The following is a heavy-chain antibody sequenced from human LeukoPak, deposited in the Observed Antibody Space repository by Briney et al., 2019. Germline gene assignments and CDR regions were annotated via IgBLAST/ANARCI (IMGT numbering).Heavy chain of an antibody. CDR1: GFTFSSYA. Sequence: TGGSLRLSCAASGFTFSSYAMHWVRQAPGKGLEYVSAISSNGGSTYYANSVKGRFTISRDNSKNTLYLQMGSLRAEDMAVYYCAGTSPMRPLWGQGTLVTVSS. CDR2: ISSNGGST. J-gene: IGHJ4*02. D-gene: IGHD6-25*01. CDR3: AGTSPMRPL. V-gene: IGHV3-64*01.